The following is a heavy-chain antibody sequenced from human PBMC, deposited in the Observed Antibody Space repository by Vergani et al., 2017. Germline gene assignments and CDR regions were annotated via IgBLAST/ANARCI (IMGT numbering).Heavy chain of an antibody. D-gene: IGHD3-22*01. Sequence: EVQLVQSGAEVKKPGESLKISCQISGYSFTNYWIGCVRQMPGKGLEWMGIIHPADSDTRYSPSFQGQVTISVDKSISTAYLQRSSLRASDSAMYYCARLYGRDSSGSKYFDYWGQGTLGTVSS. CDR2: IHPADSDT. V-gene: IGHV5-51*01. CDR1: GYSFTNYW. J-gene: IGHJ4*02. CDR3: ARLYGRDSSGSKYFDY.